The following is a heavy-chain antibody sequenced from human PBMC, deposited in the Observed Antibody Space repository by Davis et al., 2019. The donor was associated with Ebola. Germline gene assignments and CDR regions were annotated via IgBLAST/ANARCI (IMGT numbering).Heavy chain of an antibody. CDR1: GCTFTSYD. Sequence: ASVKVSCKASGCTFTSYDINWVRQATGQGLEWMGWMNPNSGNTGYAQKFQGRVTITRNTSISTAYMELSSLRSEDTAVYYCARDLWYSSSSRSYYYYYMDVWGKGTTVTVSS. V-gene: IGHV1-8*03. CDR3: ARDLWYSSSSRSYYYYYMDV. J-gene: IGHJ6*03. D-gene: IGHD6-6*01. CDR2: MNPNSGNT.